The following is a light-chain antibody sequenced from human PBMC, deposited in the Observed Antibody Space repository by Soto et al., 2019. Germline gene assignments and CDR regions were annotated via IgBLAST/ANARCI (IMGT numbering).Light chain of an antibody. CDR1: QSVISTH. CDR2: GAS. CDR3: QEDGSSPIT. J-gene: IGKJ5*01. V-gene: IGKV3-20*01. Sequence: EIVLTQSPGPLSLSPGAIATLSCRASQSVISTHLAWYQQKPGQAPRLLIYGASSRATGIPDRFSGSGSGTDFNPTISRLETVDVAVYYCQEDGSSPITFGQGTRLEIK.